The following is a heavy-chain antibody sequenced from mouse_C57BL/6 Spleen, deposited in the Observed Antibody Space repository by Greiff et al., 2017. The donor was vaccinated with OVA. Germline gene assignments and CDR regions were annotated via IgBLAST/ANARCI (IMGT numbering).Heavy chain of an antibody. CDR2: IYPRSGNT. CDR3: ARWDTTDYYAMDY. V-gene: IGHV1-81*01. Sequence: QVQLKESGAELARPGASVKLSCKASGYTFTSYGISWVKQRPGQGLEWIGEIYPRSGNTYYNEKFKGKATLTADKSSSTAYMELRSLTSEDSAVYFCARWDTTDYYAMDYWGQGTSVTVSS. J-gene: IGHJ4*01. D-gene: IGHD1-1*01. CDR1: GYTFTSYG.